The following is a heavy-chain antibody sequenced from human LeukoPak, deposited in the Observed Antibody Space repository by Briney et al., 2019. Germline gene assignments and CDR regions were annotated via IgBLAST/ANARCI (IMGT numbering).Heavy chain of an antibody. Sequence: GGSLRLSCAASGFTFSSYAMSWVRQAPGKGPEWVSTISGSGGNTYYADSVKGRFTISRDNSKNTLLLQMNSLRAGDTALYYCAKGSLGSWYFFDYWGQGTLVTVSS. D-gene: IGHD6-13*01. J-gene: IGHJ4*02. V-gene: IGHV3-23*01. CDR2: ISGSGGNT. CDR1: GFTFSSYA. CDR3: AKGSLGSWYFFDY.